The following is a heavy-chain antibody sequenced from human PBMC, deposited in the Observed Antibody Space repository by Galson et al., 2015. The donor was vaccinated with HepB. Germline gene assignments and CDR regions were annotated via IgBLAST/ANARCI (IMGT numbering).Heavy chain of an antibody. CDR1: GFTFSSCA. CDR3: GKDSRSNWGTLFEY. Sequence: SLRLSCAASGFTFSSCAMSWVRQAPGKLLEYVSGISGGGGSSYYAESVKGRFTISRDNSKNTLYLQMNSLRADDTATYYCGKDSRSNWGTLFEYWGQGILVTVSS. J-gene: IGHJ4*02. V-gene: IGHV3-23*01. D-gene: IGHD7-27*01. CDR2: ISGGGGSS.